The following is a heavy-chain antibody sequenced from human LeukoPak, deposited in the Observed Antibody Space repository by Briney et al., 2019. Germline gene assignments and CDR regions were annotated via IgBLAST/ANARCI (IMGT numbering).Heavy chain of an antibody. CDR3: ASRGSISGRYDFDY. CDR1: GYTFTSYG. Sequence: AASVKVSCKASGYTFTSYGISWVRQAPGQGLEWMGWISAYNGNTNYAQKLQGRVTMTTDTSTSTAYMELRSLRSDDTAVYYCASRGSISGRYDFDYWGQGTLVTVSS. D-gene: IGHD1-26*01. V-gene: IGHV1-18*01. J-gene: IGHJ4*02. CDR2: ISAYNGNT.